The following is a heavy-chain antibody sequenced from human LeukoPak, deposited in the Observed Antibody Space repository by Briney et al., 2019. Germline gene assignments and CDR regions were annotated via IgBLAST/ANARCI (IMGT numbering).Heavy chain of an antibody. Sequence: GASVKVSCKASGYTFTTFAIHWVRQAPGQRLEWMGWINAGNGNTKYSQKFQGRVTITRDTSASTAYMELSSLRSEDTAVYYCARDEYGDSSNWFDPWGQGTLVTVSS. CDR2: INAGNGNT. V-gene: IGHV1-3*01. CDR1: GYTFTTFA. CDR3: ARDEYGDSSNWFDP. D-gene: IGHD4-17*01. J-gene: IGHJ5*02.